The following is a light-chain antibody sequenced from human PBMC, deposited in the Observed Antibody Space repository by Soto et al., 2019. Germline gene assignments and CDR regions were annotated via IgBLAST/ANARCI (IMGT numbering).Light chain of an antibody. CDR1: QSVLYTSNNRNY. Sequence: DIVMTQSPDSLAVSLGERATINCKSSQSVLYTSNNRNYLAWDQQKPGQPPKLLVYWASTRESGVPDRCSGIGSGVDVTLTSSSPHAEDVAVYYWQQDDHFPPTFGQGTKVESK. CDR3: QQDDHFPPT. CDR2: WAS. J-gene: IGKJ1*01. V-gene: IGKV4-1*01.